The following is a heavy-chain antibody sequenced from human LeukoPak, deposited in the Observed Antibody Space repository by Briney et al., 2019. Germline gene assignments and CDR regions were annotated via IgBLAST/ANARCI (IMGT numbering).Heavy chain of an antibody. CDR3: ARHMHYYDSSGRHDAFDI. CDR1: GGSISSGNYY. Sequence: SETPSLTCTVSGGSISSGNYYWGWIRQPPGKGLEWIGTTYHTETTYYNPSLKSRVTISVDTSKSQFSLKMSSVTAADTAVYYCARHMHYYDSSGRHDAFDIWGQGAMATVSS. CDR2: TYHTETT. D-gene: IGHD3-22*01. J-gene: IGHJ3*02. V-gene: IGHV4-39*01.